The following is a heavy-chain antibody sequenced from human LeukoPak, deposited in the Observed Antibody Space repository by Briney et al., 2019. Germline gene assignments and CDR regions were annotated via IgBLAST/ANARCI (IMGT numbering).Heavy chain of an antibody. J-gene: IGHJ4*02. CDR3: ARVGGSGSSTNDY. V-gene: IGHV5-51*01. Sequence: GESLKISCKGSGYSFTSYWIGRVRQLPGKGLEWMGIIYPGDSDTRNSPSFQGQVTISADKSISNAYLQWSSLKASDTAMYYCARVGGSGSSTNDYWGQGTLVTVSS. CDR2: IYPGDSDT. CDR1: GYSFTSYW. D-gene: IGHD3-10*01.